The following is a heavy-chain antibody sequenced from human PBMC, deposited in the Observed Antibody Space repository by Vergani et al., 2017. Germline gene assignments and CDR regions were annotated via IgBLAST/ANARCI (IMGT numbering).Heavy chain of an antibody. CDR3: AKDGDFCSGHNGVFDP. CDR1: GFTFSSYA. V-gene: IGHV3-23*01. CDR2: ISGSGGST. J-gene: IGHJ5*02. Sequence: EVQLLESGGGLVQPGGSLRLSCAASGFTFSSYAMRWVRQAPGKGLEWVSAISGSGGSTYYADSVKGRFTISRDNSKNTMYLQMNSLRAEDTAVYYCAKDGDFCSGHNGVFDPWGQGTLVTVS. D-gene: IGHD3-3*01.